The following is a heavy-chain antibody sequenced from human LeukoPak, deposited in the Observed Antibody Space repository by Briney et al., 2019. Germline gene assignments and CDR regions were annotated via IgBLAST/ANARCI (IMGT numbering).Heavy chain of an antibody. J-gene: IGHJ3*02. CDR1: GYTFSGYY. Sequence: ASVKVSCKASGYTFSGYYMHWVRQAPGQGLEWMGWINPNSGGTNYAQKFQGRVTMTRDTSISTAYMELSRLRSDDTAVYYCAREETNWGDAFDIWGQGTTVTVSS. CDR2: INPNSGGT. CDR3: AREETNWGDAFDI. V-gene: IGHV1-2*02. D-gene: IGHD7-27*01.